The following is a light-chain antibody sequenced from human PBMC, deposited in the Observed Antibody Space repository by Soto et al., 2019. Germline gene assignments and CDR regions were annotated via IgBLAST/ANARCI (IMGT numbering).Light chain of an antibody. J-gene: IGKJ3*01. Sequence: EIVLTQSPGTLSLSPGERATLSCRASQSVSSSYLAWYQQTPGQAPRLLIYDASRATGIPDRFSGSGSGTDFTLTITRLEPEYFAVYYCQHYGTSALFGPGTKVDI. CDR2: DAS. V-gene: IGKV3-20*01. CDR3: QHYGTSAL. CDR1: QSVSSSY.